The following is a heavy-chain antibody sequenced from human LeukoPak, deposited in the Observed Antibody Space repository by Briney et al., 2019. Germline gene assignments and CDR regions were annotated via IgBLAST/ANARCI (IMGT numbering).Heavy chain of an antibody. Sequence: ASVKVSCKASGYTFTGYYMHWLRQAPGQGLEWMGWINPNSGGTNYAQKFPGRVTMTRDTSISTACMELSRLRSDDTAVYYCARDGVDCCGGGYSSHYYYGCFRVVWGKGTGVSVS. D-gene: IGHD2-21*02. CDR2: INPNSGGT. CDR3: ARDGVDCCGGGYSSHYYYGCFRVV. J-gene: IGHJ6*03. V-gene: IGHV1-2*02. CDR1: GYTFTGYY.